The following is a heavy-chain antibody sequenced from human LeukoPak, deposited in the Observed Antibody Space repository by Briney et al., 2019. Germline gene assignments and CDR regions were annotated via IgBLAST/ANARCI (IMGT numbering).Heavy chain of an antibody. CDR2: ISGSGGST. Sequence: GRSLRLSCAASGFTFSSYGMHWVRQAPGKGLEWVSAISGSGGSTYYADSVKGRFTISRDNSKNTLYLQMNSLRAEDTAVYYCAKIVGATCFDYWGQGTLVTVSS. V-gene: IGHV3-23*01. CDR1: GFTFSSYG. D-gene: IGHD1-26*01. CDR3: AKIVGATCFDY. J-gene: IGHJ4*02.